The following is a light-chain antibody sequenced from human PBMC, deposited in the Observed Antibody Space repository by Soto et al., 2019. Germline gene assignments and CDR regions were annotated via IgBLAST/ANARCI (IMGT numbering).Light chain of an antibody. V-gene: IGKV3-20*01. J-gene: IGKJ4*01. CDR1: QSFSSSY. CDR3: QQFGSSPGT. Sequence: EIVLTQSPGTLSLSPGARATLSCRASQSFSSSYLAWYQQKPGQAPRLLIYGASSRATGIPDRFSGSGSGTDFTLTICRLEPEDFAVYYCQQFGSSPGTFGGGTKVEIK. CDR2: GAS.